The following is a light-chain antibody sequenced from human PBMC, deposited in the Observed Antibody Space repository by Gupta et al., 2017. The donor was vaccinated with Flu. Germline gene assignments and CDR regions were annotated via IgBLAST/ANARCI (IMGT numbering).Light chain of an antibody. V-gene: IGKV1-17*01. Sequence: PSSLSASVGDRVTITCRASQGIRNDLGWYQQKPGKAPRPLIYAASRVQSGVPSRFSGGGSGTEFTLTISSRQPEDFATYYCRQHNNYPITFGQGTLLDIK. CDR1: QGIRND. J-gene: IGKJ5*01. CDR2: AAS. CDR3: RQHNNYPIT.